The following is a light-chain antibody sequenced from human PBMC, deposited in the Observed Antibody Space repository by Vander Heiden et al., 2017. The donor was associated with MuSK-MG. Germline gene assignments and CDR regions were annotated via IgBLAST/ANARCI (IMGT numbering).Light chain of an antibody. J-gene: IGLJ2*01. Sequence: SALPQPASESGSPGQSITISCTGPRSAFVNYNLVSWYQQHPGKVPKVIIFEVNKRAAGVSHRFSGSKSGNTAFLTISGLQAEDEADYYCCSYADRARFGGGTKLTVL. CDR2: EVN. CDR3: CSYADRAR. V-gene: IGLV2-23*02. CDR1: RSAFVNYNL.